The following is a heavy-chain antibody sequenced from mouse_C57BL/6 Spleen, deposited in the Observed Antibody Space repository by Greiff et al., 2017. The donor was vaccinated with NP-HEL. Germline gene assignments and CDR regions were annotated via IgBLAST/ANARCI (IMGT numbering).Heavy chain of an antibody. D-gene: IGHD1-1*01. J-gene: IGHJ1*03. Sequence: VQLQQSGAELVKPGASVKISCKASGYAFSSYWMNWVKQRPGKGLEWIGQIYPGDGDTNYNGKFKGKATLTADKSSSTAYMQLSSLTSEDSAVYFCARGGSSYRDWYFDVWGTGTTVTVSS. V-gene: IGHV1-80*01. CDR2: IYPGDGDT. CDR3: ARGGSSYRDWYFDV. CDR1: GYAFSSYW.